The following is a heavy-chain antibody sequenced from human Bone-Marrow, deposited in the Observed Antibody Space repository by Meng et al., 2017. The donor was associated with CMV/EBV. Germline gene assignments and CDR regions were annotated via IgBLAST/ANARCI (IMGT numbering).Heavy chain of an antibody. V-gene: IGHV1-69*05. J-gene: IGHJ4*02. CDR3: AREGRGHTYGFLLSYFDD. CDR1: GVIFNDYA. Sequence: SVKVSCKTSGVIFNDYAISWVRQAPGQGLEWVGGIVPVFGTANYAQKLQGRVTITTDKSTSTVYMDLSSLRSEDTAVYYCAREGRGHTYGFLLSYFDDWGQGTRVTGSS. D-gene: IGHD5-18*01. CDR2: IVPVFGTA.